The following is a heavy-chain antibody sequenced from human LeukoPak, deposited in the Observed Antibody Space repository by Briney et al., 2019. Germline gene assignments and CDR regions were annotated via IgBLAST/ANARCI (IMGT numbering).Heavy chain of an antibody. J-gene: IGHJ4*02. V-gene: IGHV3-53*01. Sequence: GGSLRLSCAASGVTVSSNYMGWVRQAEGDGMEWVSFIYSGGSTYYADSVKGRFTISRDNSKNTLYFQMNSLRAEDTAVYYCARAGSKASDSSGYYFDYWGQGTMVTVSS. D-gene: IGHD3-22*01. CDR3: ARAGSKASDSSGYYFDY. CDR1: GVTVSSNY. CDR2: IYSGGST.